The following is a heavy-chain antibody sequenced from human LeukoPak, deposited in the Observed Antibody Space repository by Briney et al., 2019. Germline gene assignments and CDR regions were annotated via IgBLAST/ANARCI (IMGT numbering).Heavy chain of an antibody. CDR2: INRSGA. D-gene: IGHD3-10*01. CDR3: ARFKIWRGGDL. J-gene: IGHJ5*02. CDR1: GGSFSGYY. Sequence: PSETLSLTCAVYGGSFSGYYWSWIRQPPVKRLEWIGEINRSGANYNPSLESRVTLSMDTSQNQFSLKLSSVTAADTAVYHCARFKIWRGGDLWGQGTLVTVSS. V-gene: IGHV4-34*01.